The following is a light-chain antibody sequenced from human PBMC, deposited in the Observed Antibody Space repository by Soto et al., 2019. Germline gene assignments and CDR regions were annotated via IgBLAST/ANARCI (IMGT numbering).Light chain of an antibody. CDR3: QQYGSSPTWT. V-gene: IGKV3-20*01. CDR1: QSVSSN. CDR2: GAS. Sequence: IVLTHSPGTLSLSPGERATLSCRASQSVSSNLAWYQQKPGQAPRLLIYGASSRATGIPDRFSGSGSGTDFTLTITRLEPEDFAVYYCQQYGSSPTWTFGQGTKVDIK. J-gene: IGKJ1*01.